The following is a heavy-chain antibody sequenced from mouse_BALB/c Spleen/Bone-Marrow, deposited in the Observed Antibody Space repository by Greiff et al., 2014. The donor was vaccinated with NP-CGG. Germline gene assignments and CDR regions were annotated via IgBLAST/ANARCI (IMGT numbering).Heavy chain of an antibody. J-gene: IGHJ4*01. CDR1: GYTFTDYA. CDR3: ARGYSNNYAMDY. CDR2: INTYFGDI. Sequence: VQLQQSGAELVRPGVSVKISCKGSGYTFTDYAMHWVKQSHAESLEWIGVINTYFGDISYNQEFKGKATIAVDKTSRTVYMELARLTAEDSAIYYCARGYSNNYAMDYWGQGTSVTVSS. V-gene: IGHV1S137*01. D-gene: IGHD2-5*01.